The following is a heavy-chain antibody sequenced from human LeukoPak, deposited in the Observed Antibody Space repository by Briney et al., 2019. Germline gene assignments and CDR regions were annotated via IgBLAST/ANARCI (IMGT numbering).Heavy chain of an antibody. CDR3: TRVMARIGAFDI. Sequence: GGSLRLSCAASGFTFSSYAMSWVRQAPGKGLEWVSAISGSGGSTYYADSVKGRFTISRDNSKNTLYLQMNRLRAEDTAVYFCTRVMARIGAFDIWGQGTMVTVSS. CDR1: GFTFSSYA. V-gene: IGHV3-23*01. D-gene: IGHD2-8*01. J-gene: IGHJ3*02. CDR2: ISGSGGST.